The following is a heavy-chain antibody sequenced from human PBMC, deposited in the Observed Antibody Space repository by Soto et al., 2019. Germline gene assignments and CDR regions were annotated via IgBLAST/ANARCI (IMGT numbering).Heavy chain of an antibody. D-gene: IGHD3-22*01. CDR2: IIPIFGTA. CDR1: GGTFSSYA. V-gene: IGHV1-69*06. CDR3: ARTYYYDSSGYYRGPYYFDY. J-gene: IGHJ4*02. Sequence: SVKVSCKASGGTFSSYAISWVRQAPGQGLEWMGGIIPIFGTANYAQKFQGRVTITADKSTSTAYIELSSLRSEDTAVYYCARTYYYDSSGYYRGPYYFDYWGQGTLVTVSS.